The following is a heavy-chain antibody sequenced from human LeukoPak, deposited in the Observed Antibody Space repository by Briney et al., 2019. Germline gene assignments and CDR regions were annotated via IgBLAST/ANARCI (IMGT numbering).Heavy chain of an antibody. V-gene: IGHV3-48*01. CDR1: GFTFSSYS. CDR2: VSSTGGTI. CDR3: ARGYSRAAFDI. Sequence: GGSLRLSCAASGFTFSSYSMNWVRQAPGKGLEWVSFVSSTGGTIYYADSVKGRFTVSRDNGKNSLLLQMNSLRAEDTALYYCARGYSRAAFDIWGQGTVVAVSS. J-gene: IGHJ3*02. D-gene: IGHD2-15*01.